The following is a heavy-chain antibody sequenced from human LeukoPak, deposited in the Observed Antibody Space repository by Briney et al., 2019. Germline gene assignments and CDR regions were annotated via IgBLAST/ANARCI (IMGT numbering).Heavy chain of an antibody. CDR3: AIRPYSSGWYGGYGMDV. J-gene: IGHJ6*02. V-gene: IGHV1-8*01. D-gene: IGHD6-19*01. CDR2: MNPNSGNT. CDR1: GYTFTSYD. Sequence: GASVKVSCKASGYTFTSYDINWVRQATGQGLEWMGWMNPNSGNTGYAQKFQGRVTMTRNTSISTAYKELSSLRSEDTAVYYCAIRPYSSGWYGGYGMDVWGQGTTVTVSS.